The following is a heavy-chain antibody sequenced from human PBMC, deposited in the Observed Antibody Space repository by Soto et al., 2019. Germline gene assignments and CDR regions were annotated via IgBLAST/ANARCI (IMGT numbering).Heavy chain of an antibody. CDR3: ARGGYCSSTSCCVFWFDP. Sequence: ASVKVSCKASGYTFTNYGISWVRQATGQGLEWMGWINGYNGNTKYAQKFQGRVTITRDTSASTAYMELSSLRSEDTAVYYCARGGYCSSTSCCVFWFDPWGQGTMVTVS. V-gene: IGHV1-18*01. D-gene: IGHD2-2*01. J-gene: IGHJ5*02. CDR2: INGYNGNT. CDR1: GYTFTNYG.